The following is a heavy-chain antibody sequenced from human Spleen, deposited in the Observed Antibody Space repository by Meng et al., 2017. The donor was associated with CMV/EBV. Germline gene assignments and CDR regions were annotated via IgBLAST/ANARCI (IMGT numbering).Heavy chain of an antibody. Sequence: SGPTLVKPTETLTLTCTVSGFSLSNPRMGVSWVRQPPGKALEWLAHIFSDDEKSYSTSLKSRLTISKDTSRSQVVLTLTNMAPVDTATYFCAHITHYTITTYNAMDVWGQGTTVTVSS. CDR2: IFSDDEK. CDR3: AHITHYTITTYNAMDV. V-gene: IGHV2-26*01. J-gene: IGHJ6*02. D-gene: IGHD1-1*01. CDR1: GFSLSNPRMG.